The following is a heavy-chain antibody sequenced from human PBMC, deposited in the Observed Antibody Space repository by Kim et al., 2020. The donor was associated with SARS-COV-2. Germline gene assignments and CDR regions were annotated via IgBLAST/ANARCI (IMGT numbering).Heavy chain of an antibody. Sequence: GSTYYNPALKSRVTISVDTSKNQFSLKLSSVTAADTAVYYCARRSNWFDPWGQGTLVTVSS. V-gene: IGHV4-39*01. CDR2: GST. D-gene: IGHD2-15*01. CDR3: ARRSNWFDP. J-gene: IGHJ5*02.